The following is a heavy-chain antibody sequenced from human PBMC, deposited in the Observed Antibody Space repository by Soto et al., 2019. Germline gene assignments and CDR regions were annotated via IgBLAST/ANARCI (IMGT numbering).Heavy chain of an antibody. CDR3: ARESSYVTNWFDP. CDR1: GGTFSSYA. D-gene: IGHD3-16*02. V-gene: IGHV1-69*13. Sequence: GASVKVSCKASGGTFSSYAISWVRQAPGQGLEWMGGIIPIFGTANYAQKFQGRVTITADESTSTAYMELSSLRSEDTAVYYCARESSYVTNWFDPWGQGTLVTVSS. CDR2: IIPIFGTA. J-gene: IGHJ5*02.